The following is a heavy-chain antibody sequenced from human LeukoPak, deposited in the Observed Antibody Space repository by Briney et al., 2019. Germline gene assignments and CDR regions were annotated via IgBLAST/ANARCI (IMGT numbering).Heavy chain of an antibody. J-gene: IGHJ4*02. CDR3: ARDGGGSSSWYASFDY. Sequence: GGSLRLSCAASGFTFSSYSMNWVRQAPGKGLEWVSSISSRSSYIYYADSVKGRFTISRDNAKNSLYLQMNSLRAEDTAVYYCARDGGGSSSWYASFDYWGQGTLVTVSS. D-gene: IGHD6-13*01. CDR1: GFTFSSYS. CDR2: ISSRSSYI. V-gene: IGHV3-21*01.